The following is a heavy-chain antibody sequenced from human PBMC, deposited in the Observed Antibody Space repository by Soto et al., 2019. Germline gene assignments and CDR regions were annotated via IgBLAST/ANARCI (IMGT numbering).Heavy chain of an antibody. CDR3: AGSPPSYADQNWSDP. V-gene: IGHV4-4*02. CDR2: IYHSGST. J-gene: IGHJ5*02. Sequence: QVQLQESGPRLVKPSGTLSLTCAVSSGSISSSIWWSWVRQPPGKGLEWIGQIYHSGSTNYNPSLKSRVAISVDKSKNQFSLKLSSVTAADTAVYYCAGSPPSYADQNWSDPWGQGTLVNVSS. CDR1: SGSISSSIW. D-gene: IGHD4-17*01.